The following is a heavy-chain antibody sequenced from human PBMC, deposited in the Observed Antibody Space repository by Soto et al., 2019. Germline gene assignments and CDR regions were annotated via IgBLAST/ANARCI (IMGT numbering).Heavy chain of an antibody. D-gene: IGHD3-10*01. CDR3: ARGVGSGTYYNHYNWFDP. Sequence: QVQLVQSGAEVKKPGASVKVPCKASGYTFTNYGISWVRQAPGQGLEWMGWINTYNGNTNHAQKFQGRVTMTTDTRTXTXFMELRSLRADDTAVYYCARGVGSGTYYNHYNWFDPWGQGTLVTVSS. CDR1: GYTFTNYG. J-gene: IGHJ5*02. CDR2: INTYNGNT. V-gene: IGHV1-18*01.